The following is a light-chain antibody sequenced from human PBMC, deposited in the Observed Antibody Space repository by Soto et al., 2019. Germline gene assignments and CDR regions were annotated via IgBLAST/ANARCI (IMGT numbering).Light chain of an antibody. CDR1: SSDVGGYNY. Sequence: QSVLTQPASVSWSPGQSITISCTGTSSDVGGYNYVSWYQQYPGKAPKLMIYEVSNRPSGVSNRFSGSKSGNTASLTISGLQAEDEADYYCTSYIRSSTLDYVFGTGTKVTVL. J-gene: IGLJ1*01. V-gene: IGLV2-14*01. CDR2: EVS. CDR3: TSYIRSSTLDYV.